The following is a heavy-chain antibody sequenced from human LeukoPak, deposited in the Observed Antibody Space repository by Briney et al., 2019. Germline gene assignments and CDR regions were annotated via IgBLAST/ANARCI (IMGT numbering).Heavy chain of an antibody. Sequence: TGGSLRLSCAASGFTFSSYAMSWVRQAPGKGLEWVSAISGSGGSTYYADSVKGRFTISRDNSKNTLYLQMNSLRAEDTAVYYCAKDRRYYYGSGSYYKASYGMDVWGQGTTVTVSS. J-gene: IGHJ6*02. CDR1: GFTFSSYA. V-gene: IGHV3-23*01. CDR2: ISGSGGST. CDR3: AKDRRYYYGSGSYYKASYGMDV. D-gene: IGHD3-10*01.